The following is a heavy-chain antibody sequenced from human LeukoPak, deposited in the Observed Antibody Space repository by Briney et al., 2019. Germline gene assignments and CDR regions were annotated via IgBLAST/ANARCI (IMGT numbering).Heavy chain of an antibody. CDR3: ARDRGSDYYDSSGYYYYPYGYMDV. CDR2: INPNSGGT. D-gene: IGHD3-22*01. V-gene: IGHV1-2*03. J-gene: IGHJ6*03. CDR1: GYTFTGYY. Sequence: LEASVKVSCKASGYTFTGYYMHWVRQAPGQGLEWMGWINPNSGGTNYAQKFQGRVTMTRDTSISTAYMELSRLRSDDTAVYYCARDRGSDYYDSSGYYYYPYGYMDVWGKGTTVTISS.